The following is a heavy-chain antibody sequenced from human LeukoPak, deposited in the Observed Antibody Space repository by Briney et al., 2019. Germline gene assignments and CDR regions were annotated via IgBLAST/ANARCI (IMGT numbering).Heavy chain of an antibody. D-gene: IGHD3-10*01. Sequence: GGSLRLSCAASGFTFSSYAMSWVRQAPGKGLEGVSAISGSGGSTYYADSVKGRFTISRDNAKNSLYLQMNSLRAEDTAVYYCARDRMVRGRYFDYWGQGTLVTVSS. CDR2: ISGSGGST. V-gene: IGHV3-23*01. CDR3: ARDRMVRGRYFDY. J-gene: IGHJ4*02. CDR1: GFTFSSYA.